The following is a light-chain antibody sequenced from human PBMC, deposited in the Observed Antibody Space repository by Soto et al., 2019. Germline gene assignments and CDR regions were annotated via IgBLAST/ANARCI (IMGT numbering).Light chain of an antibody. V-gene: IGKV3-15*01. CDR3: ELRGDWPQT. CDR2: GAS. J-gene: IGKJ1*01. Sequence: ILMTQSAAALSVPPGERATLSCRARQSVSSNLAWYQQKPGQAPRLLSYGASTRATGIPARFSGSGSGTEFTLTLSSLQAEDVVVYCSELRGDWPQTLGEGTRV. CDR1: QSVSSN.